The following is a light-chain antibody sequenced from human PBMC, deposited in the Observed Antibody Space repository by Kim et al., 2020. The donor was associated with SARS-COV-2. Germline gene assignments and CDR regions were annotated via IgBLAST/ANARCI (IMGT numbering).Light chain of an antibody. J-gene: IGKJ1*01. Sequence: AYVGDRVTITRRASESTSSWLAWDKKKTGKAPKLLIYKAHSLESGVPQRVRGSGSRTEFTLTISSLQPDDFAHYNCQQYNSYSWTVGQGSKVDIK. CDR2: KAH. CDR1: ESTSSW. V-gene: IGKV1-5*03. CDR3: QQYNSYSWT.